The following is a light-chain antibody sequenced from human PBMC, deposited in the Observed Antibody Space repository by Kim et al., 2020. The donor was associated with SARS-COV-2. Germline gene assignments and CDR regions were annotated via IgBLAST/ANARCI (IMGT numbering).Light chain of an antibody. Sequence: VALGQTVRITCQGDSLRRYYATWYQQKTGQAPILVIYGKNNRPSGIPDRFSGSSSGNTAYLTITGTQAGDEADYYCNSRDSNDNVVFGGGTKLTVL. CDR3: NSRDSNDNVV. CDR1: SLRRYY. CDR2: GKN. V-gene: IGLV3-19*01. J-gene: IGLJ2*01.